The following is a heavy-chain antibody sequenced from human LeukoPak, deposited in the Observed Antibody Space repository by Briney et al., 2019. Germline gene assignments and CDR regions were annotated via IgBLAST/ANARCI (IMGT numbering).Heavy chain of an antibody. CDR2: IYYSGST. J-gene: IGHJ5*02. CDR3: ARGGSMIIA. V-gene: IGHV4-59*01. Sequence: SETLSLTCTVSGGSISSNYWSWIRQPPEKGMEWIGYIYYSGSTNYNPSLKSRVTISVDTSKNQFSLKLSSVTAADTAVYYCARGGSMIIAWGQGTLVTVSS. CDR1: GGSISSNY. D-gene: IGHD3-22*01.